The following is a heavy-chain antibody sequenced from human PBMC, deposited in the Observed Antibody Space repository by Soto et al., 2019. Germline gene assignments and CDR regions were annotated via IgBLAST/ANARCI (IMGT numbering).Heavy chain of an antibody. D-gene: IGHD3-3*01. J-gene: IGHJ4*02. V-gene: IGHV1-18*01. CDR3: ARDFGERFLEWPSSFDY. CDR2: ISAYNGNT. CDR1: GYTFTSYG. Sequence: ASVKVSCKASGYTFTSYGISWVRQAPGQGLEWMGWISAYNGNTNYAQKLQGRVTMTTDTSTSTAYMELRSLRSDDTAVYYCARDFGERFLEWPSSFDYCGKGTLVTVSS.